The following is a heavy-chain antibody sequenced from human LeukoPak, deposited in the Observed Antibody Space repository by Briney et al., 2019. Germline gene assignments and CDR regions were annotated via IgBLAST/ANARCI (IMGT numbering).Heavy chain of an antibody. D-gene: IGHD6-6*01. V-gene: IGHV1-18*01. CDR2: ISAYNGNT. CDR3: ARDLIAARPGWFDP. J-gene: IGHJ5*02. CDR1: GYTFTTYG. Sequence: ASVKASCKASGYTFTTYGINWARQAPGQGLEWMGWISAYNGNTNYAQNLQGRVTLTTDTSASTAYMELRSLRSDDTAVYYCARDLIAARPGWFDPWGQGTLVIVSS.